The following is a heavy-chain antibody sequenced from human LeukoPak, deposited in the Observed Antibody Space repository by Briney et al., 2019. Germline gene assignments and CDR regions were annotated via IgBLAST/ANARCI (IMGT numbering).Heavy chain of an antibody. D-gene: IGHD4-17*01. J-gene: IGHJ5*02. V-gene: IGHV5-51*01. CDR1: GYSFTSYW. Sequence: GESLKISCRGSGYSFTSYWIGWVRQMPGQGLEWMGIIYPGDSDTRYSPSFQGQVTISADKSISTAYLQWSSLKASDTAMYYCARHVQTGDYYDGWFDPWGQGTLVTVSS. CDR3: ARHVQTGDYYDGWFDP. CDR2: IYPGDSDT.